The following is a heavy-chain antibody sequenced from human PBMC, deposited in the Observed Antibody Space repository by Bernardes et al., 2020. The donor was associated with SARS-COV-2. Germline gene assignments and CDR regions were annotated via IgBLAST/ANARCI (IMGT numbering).Heavy chain of an antibody. J-gene: IGHJ4*02. Sequence: GGSLRLSCAASGFTFSNYAMNWVRQAPGRGLEWISVIGGTNGVTYYAGSVKGRFTISRDNSKNTLYLQMDSLRAEDTGVYYCAKKVGTSHWFLGFDYWGQGTLVTDSS. D-gene: IGHD3-16*01. CDR2: IGGTNGVT. CDR1: GFTFSNYA. CDR3: AKKVGTSHWFLGFDY. V-gene: IGHV3-23*01.